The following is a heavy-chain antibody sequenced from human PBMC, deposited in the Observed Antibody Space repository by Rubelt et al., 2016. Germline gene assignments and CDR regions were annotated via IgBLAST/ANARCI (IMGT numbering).Heavy chain of an antibody. CDR3: ARAPARKTTTVVTPPDY. J-gene: IGHJ4*02. Sequence: QVQLVESGGGVVQPGRSLRLSCAASGFTFSSYGMHWVRQAPGKGLEWVAVIWYDGSNKYYADSVKGRFTIARDNSKNTLYLQMNSLRAEDTAVYYCARAPARKTTTVVTPPDYWGQGTLVTVSS. CDR2: IWYDGSNK. V-gene: IGHV3-33*01. CDR1: GFTFSSYG. D-gene: IGHD4-23*01.